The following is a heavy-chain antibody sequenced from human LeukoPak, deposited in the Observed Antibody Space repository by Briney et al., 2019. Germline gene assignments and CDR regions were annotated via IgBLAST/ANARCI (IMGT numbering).Heavy chain of an antibody. CDR2: ISYDGSNK. CDR1: GFTFSSYG. D-gene: IGHD5-12*01. Sequence: PGRSLRLSCAASGFTFSSYGMHWVRQAPGKGLEWVAVISYDGSNKYYADSVKGRFTISRDNSKNTLYLQMNSLRAEDTAVYYCAKDRVPRHSGYEVDYWGQGTLVTVSS. V-gene: IGHV3-30*18. CDR3: AKDRVPRHSGYEVDY. J-gene: IGHJ4*02.